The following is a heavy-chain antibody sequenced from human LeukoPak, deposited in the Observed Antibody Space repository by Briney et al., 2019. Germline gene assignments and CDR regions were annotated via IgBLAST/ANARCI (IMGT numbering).Heavy chain of an antibody. CDR3: ARSYDSSASGFDY. CDR1: GGSISSGGYY. Sequence: SQTLSLTCTVSGGSISSGGYYWSWIRQHPGKGLEWIGYIYYSGSTYYNPSLKSRVTISVDTSKNHFSLTLSSVTAADTAVYYCARSYDSSASGFDYWGQGTLVTVSS. J-gene: IGHJ4*02. CDR2: IYYSGST. V-gene: IGHV4-31*03. D-gene: IGHD3-22*01.